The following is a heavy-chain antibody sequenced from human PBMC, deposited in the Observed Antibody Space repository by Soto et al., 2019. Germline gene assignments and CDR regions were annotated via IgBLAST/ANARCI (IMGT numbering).Heavy chain of an antibody. CDR3: ARDIGYGDPYYFDY. CDR2: ISSSISYI. J-gene: IGHJ4*02. V-gene: IGHV3-21*01. CDR1: GSSFSSYS. D-gene: IGHD4-17*01. Sequence: GQSLRLSCGASGSSFSSYSMNWVRQATGKGMKCISSISSSISYIHYADSVKGRFTTSTDKDKNSLYLQMNSLRAEDTAVYYCARDIGYGDPYYFDYWGQGTMVTASS.